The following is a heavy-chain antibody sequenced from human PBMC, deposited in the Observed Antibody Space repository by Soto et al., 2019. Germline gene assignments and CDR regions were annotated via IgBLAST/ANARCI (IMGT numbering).Heavy chain of an antibody. D-gene: IGHD6-6*01. CDR1: GYTLTELS. CDR2: FDPEDGET. Sequence: ASVKVSCKVSGYTLTELSMHWVRQAPGKGLEWMGGFDPEDGETIYAQKFQGRVTMTEDTSTDTAYMELGSLRSEDTAGYYCATGGSSSSFGTYYYYYMDVWGKGTTVTVSS. V-gene: IGHV1-24*01. CDR3: ATGGSSSSFGTYYYYYMDV. J-gene: IGHJ6*03.